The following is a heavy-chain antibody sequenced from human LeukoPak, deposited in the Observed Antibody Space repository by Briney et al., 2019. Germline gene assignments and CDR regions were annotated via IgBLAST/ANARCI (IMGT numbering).Heavy chain of an antibody. CDR2: ISAVGTYI. D-gene: IGHD6-6*01. CDR1: GFTFRGYT. J-gene: IGHJ6*03. CDR3: ARGGIAGRAVYYYYMDV. V-gene: IGHV3-21*01. Sequence: GGSLRLSCAASGFTFRGYTIHWVRQAPGKGREWVSSISAVGTYIYYADSVKGRFTISRDNIEKSAYMELSGLTGQDTAIYYCARGGIAGRAVYYYYMDVWGKGTTVTVSS.